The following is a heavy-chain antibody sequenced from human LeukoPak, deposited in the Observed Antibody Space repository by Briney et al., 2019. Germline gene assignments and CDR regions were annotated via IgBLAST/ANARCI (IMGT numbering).Heavy chain of an antibody. D-gene: IGHD3-10*01. CDR1: GGSISSYY. J-gene: IGHJ5*02. V-gene: IGHV4-59*01. Sequence: SETLSLTCAVSGGSISSYYWSWIRQSPGKGLECIGYIHYTGSTNYNPSLKSRVTISVETSKNQFSLKLKSVTAADTAVYYCARGGYYGSGNDFRFDPWGQGTLVTVSS. CDR3: ARGGYYGSGNDFRFDP. CDR2: IHYTGST.